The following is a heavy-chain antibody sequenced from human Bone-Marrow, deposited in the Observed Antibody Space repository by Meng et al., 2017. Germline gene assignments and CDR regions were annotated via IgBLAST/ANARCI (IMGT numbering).Heavy chain of an antibody. J-gene: IGHJ3*02. Sequence: ASVKVSCKASGYTFTSYAMHWVRQAPGQRLEWMGWINAGNGNTKYSQKFQGRVTITRDTSASTAYMELSSLRSEDTAVYYCARDGIVGATRVSGVYDAFDIWGQGTMVT. D-gene: IGHD1-26*01. CDR3: ARDGIVGATRVSGVYDAFDI. V-gene: IGHV1-3*01. CDR1: GYTFTSYA. CDR2: INAGNGNT.